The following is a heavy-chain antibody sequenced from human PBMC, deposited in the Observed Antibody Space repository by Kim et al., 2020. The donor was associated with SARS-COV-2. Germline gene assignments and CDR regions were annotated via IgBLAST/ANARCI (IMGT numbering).Heavy chain of an antibody. CDR3: ARDPERGQQLVRGDWFDP. CDR2: IIPIFGTA. Sequence: SVKVSCKASGGTFSSYAISWVRQAPGQGLEWMGVIIPIFGTANYAQKFQGRVTITADESTSTAYMELSSLRSEDTAVYYCARDPERGQQLVRGDWFDPWGQGTLVTVSS. V-gene: IGHV1-69*13. J-gene: IGHJ5*02. D-gene: IGHD6-13*01. CDR1: GGTFSSYA.